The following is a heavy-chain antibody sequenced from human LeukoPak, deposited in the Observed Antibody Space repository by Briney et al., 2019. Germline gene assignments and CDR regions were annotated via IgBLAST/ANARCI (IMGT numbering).Heavy chain of an antibody. D-gene: IGHD6-19*01. Sequence: SETLSLTCTVSGGSISSYYWSWIRQPPGKGLEWIGYIYYSGSTNYNPSLKSRVTISVDTSKNQFSLKLSSVTAADTPVYYCARGSSGWPTDFDYWGQGTLVTVSS. CDR1: GGSISSYY. J-gene: IGHJ4*02. V-gene: IGHV4-59*08. CDR3: ARGSSGWPTDFDY. CDR2: IYYSGST.